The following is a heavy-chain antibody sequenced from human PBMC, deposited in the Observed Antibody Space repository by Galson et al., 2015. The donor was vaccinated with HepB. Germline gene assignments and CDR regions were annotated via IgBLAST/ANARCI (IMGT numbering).Heavy chain of an antibody. CDR2: ISRNSDSV. CDR1: GFTFDDYA. D-gene: IGHD6-13*01. J-gene: IGHJ5*02. V-gene: IGHV3-9*01. CDR3: AKDRGITAAGTGGFDP. Sequence: SLRLSCAASGFTFDDYAMHWVRQAPGKGLEWVSGISRNSDSVAYADSVKGRFTISRDNSKNTLYLQMNSLRAEDTAVYYCAKDRGITAAGTGGFDPWGQGTLVTVSS.